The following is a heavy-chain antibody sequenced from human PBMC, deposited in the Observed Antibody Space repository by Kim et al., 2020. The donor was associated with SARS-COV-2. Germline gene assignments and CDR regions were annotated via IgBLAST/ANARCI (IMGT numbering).Heavy chain of an antibody. J-gene: IGHJ6*02. Sequence: PSLKSRVTISVDTSKNQFSLKLSSVTAADTAVYYCARWGALGIYYYYAMDVWGQGTTVTVSS. CDR3: ARWGALGIYYYYAMDV. D-gene: IGHD3-16*01. V-gene: IGHV4-59*01.